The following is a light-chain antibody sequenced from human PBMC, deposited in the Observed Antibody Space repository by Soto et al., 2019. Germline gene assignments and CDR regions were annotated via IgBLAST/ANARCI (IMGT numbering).Light chain of an antibody. J-gene: IGKJ4*01. V-gene: IGKV3-11*01. CDR2: DSS. CDR3: QQHTNCPLT. CDR1: KSVSST. Sequence: IVLTESQPTLTAPSRARHLLSCRASKSVSSTLAWYQQKPGQAPRLLIYDSSTRATGIPARFSGRGSGTGFTLTISSLEPEDSAVYCCQQHTNCPLTLGRGPEVDI.